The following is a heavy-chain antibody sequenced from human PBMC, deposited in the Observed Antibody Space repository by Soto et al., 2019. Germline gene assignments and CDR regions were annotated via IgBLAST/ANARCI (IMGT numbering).Heavy chain of an antibody. V-gene: IGHV4-34*01. CDR1: GVSFSGYY. Sequence: SETLTLTCAVYGVSFSGYYLSWIRQPPGKGLEWIGEINHSGSTNYNPSLKSRVTISVDTSKNQFYLKLSSVTAADTAVYYCARVNRLELLRIDCFDPWGQGTPVTVSS. D-gene: IGHD1-7*01. J-gene: IGHJ5*02. CDR2: INHSGST. CDR3: ARVNRLELLRIDCFDP.